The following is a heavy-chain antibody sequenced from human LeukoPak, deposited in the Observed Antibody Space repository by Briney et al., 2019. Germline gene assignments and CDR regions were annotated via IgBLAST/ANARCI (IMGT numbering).Heavy chain of an antibody. CDR2: INPSGGST. D-gene: IGHD3-10*01. CDR3: ARDLWFGELLAGDFDY. Sequence: SVKVSCKASGYTFTSYYMHWVRQAPGQGLEWMGIINPSGGSTSYAQKFQGRVTMTRDTSTSTVYMELSSLRAEDTAVYYCARDLWFGELLAGDFDYWGQGTLVTVSS. V-gene: IGHV1-46*01. CDR1: GYTFTSYY. J-gene: IGHJ4*02.